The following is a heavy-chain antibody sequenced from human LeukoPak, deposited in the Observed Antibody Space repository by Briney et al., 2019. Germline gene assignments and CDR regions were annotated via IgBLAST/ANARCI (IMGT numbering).Heavy chain of an antibody. V-gene: IGHV3-15*01. Sequence: GGSLRLSCAAAGFTFSNAWMGSGRHAPGKWLEWVGRIKSKTDGGTTDYAAPVKGRFTISRDDSKNTLYLQMNSLKTEDTAVYYCTTVLYCTNGVCGYFDYWGQGTLVTVSS. CDR2: IKSKTDGGTT. D-gene: IGHD2-8*01. J-gene: IGHJ4*02. CDR3: TTVLYCTNGVCGYFDY. CDR1: GFTFSNAW.